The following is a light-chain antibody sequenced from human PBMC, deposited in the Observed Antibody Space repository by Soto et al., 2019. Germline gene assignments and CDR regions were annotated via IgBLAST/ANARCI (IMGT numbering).Light chain of an antibody. J-gene: IGLJ1*01. V-gene: IGLV2-14*01. CDR3: CSYVADISYV. CDR2: EAT. CDR1: SSDVGGYNY. Sequence: QSALTQPASVSGSPGQSITISCTGTSSDVGGYNYVSWYQQHPGKAPKLIIYEATKRPSGVSYRFSGSRSGNTASLTISGLQPEDEAHYYCCSYVADISYVFGTGTKVTVL.